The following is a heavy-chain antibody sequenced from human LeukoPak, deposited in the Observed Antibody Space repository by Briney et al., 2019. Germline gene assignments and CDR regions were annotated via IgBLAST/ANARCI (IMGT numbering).Heavy chain of an antibody. V-gene: IGHV1-18*01. D-gene: IGHD2-2*01. CDR3: ARSYQLPYYYYYGMDV. CDR1: GYAFTTYG. J-gene: IGHJ6*02. Sequence: ASVKVSCKASGYAFTTYGITWVRQAPGQGLEWMGWISAYNGNTNYAQNLQGRVTVTTDTATSTAYMELRSLRSDDTAVYYCARSYQLPYYYYYGMDVWGQGTTVTVSS. CDR2: ISAYNGNT.